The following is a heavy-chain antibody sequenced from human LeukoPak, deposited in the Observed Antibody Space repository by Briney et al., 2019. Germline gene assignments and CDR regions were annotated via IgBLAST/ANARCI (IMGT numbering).Heavy chain of an antibody. J-gene: IGHJ4*02. Sequence: GGSLRLSCAASGFTFSSYGMHCVRQAPGKGLEWVSVIYSAGTTYYADSVKGRFTTSRDNSKNTVYLQMNSLRAEDTAVYYCARDSAPNSSGWTFDYWGQGTLVTVSS. V-gene: IGHV3-NL1*01. D-gene: IGHD6-19*01. CDR2: IYSAGTT. CDR1: GFTFSSYG. CDR3: ARDSAPNSSGWTFDY.